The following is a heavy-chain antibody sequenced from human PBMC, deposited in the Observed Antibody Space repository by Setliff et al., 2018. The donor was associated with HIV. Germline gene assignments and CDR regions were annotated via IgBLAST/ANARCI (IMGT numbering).Heavy chain of an antibody. Sequence: PSETLSLTCDVSGYSINNIHYWGWIRQPPGKGLECLGNIYDGGTTYHNPSLKGRVTISIDTSKAQFSLKLISVTAADTAVYYCVRRDVSFLFWQFDSWGQGILVTVSS. CDR2: IYDGGTT. J-gene: IGHJ4*02. D-gene: IGHD3-10*02. CDR1: GYSINNIHY. CDR3: VRRDVSFLFWQFDS. V-gene: IGHV4-38-2*01.